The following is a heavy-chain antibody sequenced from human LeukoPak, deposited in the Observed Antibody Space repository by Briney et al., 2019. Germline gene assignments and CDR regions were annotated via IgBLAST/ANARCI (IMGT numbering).Heavy chain of an antibody. CDR2: ISGSGGST. CDR1: GFTFSSYA. CDR3: ANTLGYFDWLHNYYYYYGMDV. J-gene: IGHJ6*02. Sequence: GGSLRLSCAASGFTFSSYAMSWVRQAPGKGLEWVSAISGSGGSTYYADSVKGRFTISRDNSKNTLYLQMNSLRAEDTAVYYCANTLGYFDWLHNYYYYYGMDVWGQGTTVTVSS. V-gene: IGHV3-23*01. D-gene: IGHD3-9*01.